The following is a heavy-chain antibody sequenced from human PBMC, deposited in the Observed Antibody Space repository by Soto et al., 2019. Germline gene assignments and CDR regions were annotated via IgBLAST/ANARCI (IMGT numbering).Heavy chain of an antibody. J-gene: IGHJ4*02. CDR2: ISSSSSYI. CDR1: GFTFSSYS. Sequence: GGSLRLSCAASGFTFSSYSMNWVRQAPGKGLEWVSSISSSSSYIYHADSVKGRFTISRDNAKNSLYLQMNSLRAEDTAVYYCARDPYYYDSSGYCLDYWGQGTLVTVSS. CDR3: ARDPYYYDSSGYCLDY. V-gene: IGHV3-21*01. D-gene: IGHD3-22*01.